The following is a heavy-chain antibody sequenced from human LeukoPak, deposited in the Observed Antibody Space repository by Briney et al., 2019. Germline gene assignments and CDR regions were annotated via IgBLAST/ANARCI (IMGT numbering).Heavy chain of an antibody. Sequence: SVKVSCKASGGTFSSYAISWVRQAPGQGLEWMGGIIPIFGTANYAQKFQGRVTITADKSTSTAYMKLSSLRSEDTAVYYCARDRGGSIAAAGTFDYWGQGTLVTVSS. V-gene: IGHV1-69*06. J-gene: IGHJ4*02. CDR3: ARDRGGSIAAAGTFDY. CDR2: IIPIFGTA. D-gene: IGHD6-13*01. CDR1: GGTFSSYA.